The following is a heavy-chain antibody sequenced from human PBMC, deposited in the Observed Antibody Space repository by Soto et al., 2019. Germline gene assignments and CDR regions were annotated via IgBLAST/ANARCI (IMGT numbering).Heavy chain of an antibody. CDR1: GFTFSSYS. D-gene: IGHD2-2*01. V-gene: IGHV3-21*01. Sequence: ESVGGLVKPGGSLRLSCAASGFTFSSYSMNWVRQAPGKGLEWVSSISSSSSYIYYADSVKGRFTISRDNAKNSLYLQMNSLRAEDTAVYYCARDEGYCSSTSCYPYYFDYWGQGTLVTVSS. J-gene: IGHJ4*02. CDR3: ARDEGYCSSTSCYPYYFDY. CDR2: ISSSSSYI.